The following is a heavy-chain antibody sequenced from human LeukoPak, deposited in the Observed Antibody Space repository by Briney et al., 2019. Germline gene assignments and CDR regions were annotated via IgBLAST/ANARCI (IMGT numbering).Heavy chain of an antibody. J-gene: IGHJ1*01. CDR1: GGSISSSSYY. V-gene: IGHV4-39*07. CDR2: IYYSGST. CDR3: ARATLSWSKGSVVVAATAANFQH. Sequence: SETLSLTCTVSGGSISSSSYYWGWIRQPPGKGLEWIGSIYYSGSTYYNPSLKSRVTISVDTSKNQFSLKLSSVTAADTAVYYCARATLSWSKGSVVVAATAANFQHWGQGTLVTVSS. D-gene: IGHD2-15*01.